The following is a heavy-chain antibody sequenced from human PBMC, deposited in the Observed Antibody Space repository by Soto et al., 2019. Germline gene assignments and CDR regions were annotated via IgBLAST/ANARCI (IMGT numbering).Heavy chain of an antibody. CDR1: GGSISSYY. V-gene: IGHV4-59*01. D-gene: IGHD4-17*01. Sequence: PSETLSLTCTVSGGSISSYYWSCIRQPPGKGLEWIGYIYYSGSTNYNPSLKSRVTISVDTSKNQFSLKLSSVTAADTAVYYCASLATGDYGDYFDYWGQGTLVTVSS. J-gene: IGHJ4*02. CDR3: ASLATGDYGDYFDY. CDR2: IYYSGST.